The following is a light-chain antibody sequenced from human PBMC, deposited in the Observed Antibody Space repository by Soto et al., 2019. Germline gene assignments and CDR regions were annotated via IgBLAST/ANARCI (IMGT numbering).Light chain of an antibody. V-gene: IGKV3-15*01. CDR1: QTIGDT. CDR3: QQYNNWPWT. J-gene: IGKJ1*01. CDR2: GAS. Sequence: EIVMTQSPATLSVSPGGRATLSCRASQTIGDTLAWYQQKPGQAPRLLIYGASSRVTGFPARFSGSGSGTDFNLTISSLQSDDCAVYYCQQYNNWPWTFGQGTKVEIK.